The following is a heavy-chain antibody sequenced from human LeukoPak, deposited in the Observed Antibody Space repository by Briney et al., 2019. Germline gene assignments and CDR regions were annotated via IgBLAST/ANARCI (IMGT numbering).Heavy chain of an antibody. CDR3: AKPYSSGGTAFDY. J-gene: IGHJ4*02. CDR1: GFTFNNYG. D-gene: IGHD6-19*01. Sequence: LPGGSLRLSCAASGFTFNNYGMNWVRQAPGKGLEWVSSISGGGETTYYADSVKGRFTISRDNSKNTLYLQMNSLRAEDTAVYYCAKPYSSGGTAFDYWGQRTLVTVSS. CDR2: ISGGGETT. V-gene: IGHV3-23*01.